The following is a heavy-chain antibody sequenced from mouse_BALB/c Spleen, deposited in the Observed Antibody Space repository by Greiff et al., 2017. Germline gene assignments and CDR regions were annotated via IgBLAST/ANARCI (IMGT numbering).Heavy chain of an antibody. Sequence: VHVKQSGPELAKPGASVKISCKASGYTFTDYNMHWVKQSHGKSLEWIGYIYPYNGGTGYNQKFKSKATLTVDNSSSTAYMELRSLTSEDSAVYYCARSGRYDRYFDVWGAGTTVTVSS. CDR2: IYPYNGGT. D-gene: IGHD2-14*01. J-gene: IGHJ1*01. CDR3: ARSGRYDRYFDV. V-gene: IGHV1S29*02. CDR1: GYTFTDYN.